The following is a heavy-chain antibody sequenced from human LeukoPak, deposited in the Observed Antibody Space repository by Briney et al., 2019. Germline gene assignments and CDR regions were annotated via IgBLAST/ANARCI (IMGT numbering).Heavy chain of an antibody. CDR1: GYTFTGYY. CDR2: INPNSGGT. J-gene: IGHJ5*02. D-gene: IGHD5-12*01. Sequence: ASVKVSCKASGYTFTGYYMHWVRQVPGQGLEWMGWINPNSGGTNYAQKFQGRVTMTRDTSISTAYMELSRLRSDDTAVYYCARHASGYDYENNWFDPWGQGTLVTVSS. V-gene: IGHV1-2*02. CDR3: ARHASGYDYENNWFDP.